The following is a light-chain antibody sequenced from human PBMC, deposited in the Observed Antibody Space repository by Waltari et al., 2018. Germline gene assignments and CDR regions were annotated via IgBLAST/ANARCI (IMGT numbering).Light chain of an antibody. CDR3: QQSYSTLIT. CDR1: QSISSY. J-gene: IGKJ5*01. V-gene: IGKV1-39*01. Sequence: DIQMTQSPSSLSASVGDRVTITCRASQSISSYLNWYQQKPGKAPKLLIYAASSLQSGVPSRFSGSGSGTDFTLTISILQPEDFATYYCQQSYSTLITFGQGKRLEIK. CDR2: AAS.